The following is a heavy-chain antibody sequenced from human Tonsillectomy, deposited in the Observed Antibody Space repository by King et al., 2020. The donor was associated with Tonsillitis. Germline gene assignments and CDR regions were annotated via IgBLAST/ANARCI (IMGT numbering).Heavy chain of an antibody. CDR2: ISYRGSA. J-gene: IGHJ4*02. CDR1: GGSISSSSHY. D-gene: IGHD2-15*01. V-gene: IGHV4-39*02. Sequence: QLQESGPGLVKPSETLSLTCTVSGGSISSSSHYWGWIRQPPGKGLEWIGSISYRGSAFYNPSLKSRVTISVETSKNQFSLKLSSVTAADTAVYYCAREKIVVGSFDSWGQGTLVTVSS. CDR3: AREKIVVGSFDS.